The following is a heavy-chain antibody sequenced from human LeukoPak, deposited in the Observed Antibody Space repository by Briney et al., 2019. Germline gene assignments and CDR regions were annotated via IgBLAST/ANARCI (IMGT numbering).Heavy chain of an antibody. V-gene: IGHV3-23*01. CDR1: GFTFTSYA. D-gene: IGHD2/OR15-2a*01. Sequence: PGGSLRPSCAASGFTFTSYAMNWVRQAPGKGLEWVSTISASGGNTYSADSLKGRFTISRDNSKNTLYLQMSSLRAEDTAVYYCAKRSNYFLLDYWGQGTLVTVSS. J-gene: IGHJ4*02. CDR2: ISASGGNT. CDR3: AKRSNYFLLDY.